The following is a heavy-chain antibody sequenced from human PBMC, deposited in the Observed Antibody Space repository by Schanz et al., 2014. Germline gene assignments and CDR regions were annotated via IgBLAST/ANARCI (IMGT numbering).Heavy chain of an antibody. D-gene: IGHD1-26*01. CDR2: IDRDGGHT. CDR3: AKDSRGSSFDMDV. Sequence: EMQLVESGGGLVQPGGSLRLSCEASGFTFDDHAMHWVRQAPGKGLEWVSLIDRDGGHTYYADSVKGRFTISRDNSKNSLYLQMNSLRTEDTALYYCAKDSRGSSFDMDVWGQGTTVTVSS. V-gene: IGHV3-43*02. CDR1: GFTFDDHA. J-gene: IGHJ6*02.